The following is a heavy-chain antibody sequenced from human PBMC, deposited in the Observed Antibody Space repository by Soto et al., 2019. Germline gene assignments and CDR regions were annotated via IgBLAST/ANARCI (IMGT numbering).Heavy chain of an antibody. Sequence: SETLSLTCTVSGGSISSGGYYWSWIRQHPGKGLEWIGYIYYSGSTYYNPSLKSRVTISVDTSKNQFSLKLSSVTAADTAVYYCARGSPQLIYGMDFWGQGTTVTV. J-gene: IGHJ6*02. V-gene: IGHV4-31*03. CDR3: ARGSPQLIYGMDF. CDR1: GGSISSGGYY. CDR2: IYYSGST. D-gene: IGHD3-10*01.